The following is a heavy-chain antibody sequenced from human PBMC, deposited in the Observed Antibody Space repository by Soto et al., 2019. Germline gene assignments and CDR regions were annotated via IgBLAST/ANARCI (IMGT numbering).Heavy chain of an antibody. J-gene: IGHJ4*02. CDR1: GGSITNSYYF. Sequence: SETLSLTCTVSGGSITNSYYFWSWVRQNPGKGLEWIGHVFHSGRTYYNPSLSGRVSILVDTSKNQFSLKLTSVTAADTAVYYCARDKITGLFDYWGQGTLVTVSS. V-gene: IGHV4-30-4*01. D-gene: IGHD2-8*02. CDR3: ARDKITGLFDY. CDR2: VFHSGRT.